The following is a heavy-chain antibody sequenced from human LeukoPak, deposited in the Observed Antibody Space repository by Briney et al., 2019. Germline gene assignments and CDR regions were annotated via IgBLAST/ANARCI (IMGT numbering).Heavy chain of an antibody. CDR3: ARGRLGCSSTSCYSVLDWFDP. Sequence: SETLSLTCAVYGGSFSGYYWSWIRQPPGKGLEWIGEINHSGSTNYNPSLKSRVTISVDTSKNQFSLKLSSVTAADTAVYYCARGRLGCSSTSCYSVLDWFDPWRQGTLVTVSS. CDR2: INHSGST. V-gene: IGHV4-34*01. D-gene: IGHD2-2*01. J-gene: IGHJ5*02. CDR1: GGSFSGYY.